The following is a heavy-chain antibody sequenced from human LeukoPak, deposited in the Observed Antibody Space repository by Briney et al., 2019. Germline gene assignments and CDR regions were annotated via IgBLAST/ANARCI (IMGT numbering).Heavy chain of an antibody. CDR2: ISYDGSNK. CDR1: GFTFSSYA. D-gene: IGHD3-3*01. CDR3: ASPTYYDFWGPIDY. V-gene: IGHV3-30-3*01. Sequence: PGGSLRLSCAASGFTFSSYAMHWVRQAPGKGLEWVAVISYDGSNKYYADSVKGRFTISRDNSKNTLYLQMNSLRAEDTAVYYCASPTYYDFWGPIDYWGQGTLVTVSS. J-gene: IGHJ4*02.